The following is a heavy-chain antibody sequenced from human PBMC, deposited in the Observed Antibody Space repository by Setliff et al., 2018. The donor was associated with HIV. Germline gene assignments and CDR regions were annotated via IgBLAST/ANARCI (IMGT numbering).Heavy chain of an antibody. CDR1: GYTFTKFD. CDR2: MNPNSGNT. D-gene: IGHD3-9*01. CDR3: ARTWGAGVTGYWFEP. Sequence: ASVKVSCKASGYTFTKFDINRVRQATGQGLEWMGWMNPNSGNTGFAQKFQGRVTMTRNTSISTAYMELRSLRSEDTAVYFCARTWGAGVTGYWFEPWGQGTRVTVS. V-gene: IGHV1-8*01. J-gene: IGHJ5*02.